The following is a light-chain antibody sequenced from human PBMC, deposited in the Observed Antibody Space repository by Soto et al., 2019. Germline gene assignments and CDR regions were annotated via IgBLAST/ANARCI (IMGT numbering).Light chain of an antibody. Sequence: QSALTQPASVSGSPGQSITISCTGTSSDVGTYNYVSWYQQHPGKAPKLLIYEVSNRPSGVSNRFSGSTSGNTASLTISGLLAEDEADYFCSSYGTNGAFGPGTKLTVL. CDR1: SSDVGTYNY. CDR3: SSYGTNGA. CDR2: EVS. V-gene: IGLV2-14*01. J-gene: IGLJ1*01.